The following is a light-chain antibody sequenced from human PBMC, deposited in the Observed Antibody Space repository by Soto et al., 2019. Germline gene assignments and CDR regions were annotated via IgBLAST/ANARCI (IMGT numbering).Light chain of an antibody. Sequence: EIVLMQSTGILSLSPGERVTLSCRASQSVSSSYLAWYQQKPGQAPRLLISDASTRATGIPARFSGSGSGTEFTLTISSLQSEDFAVYYCQQYNNWPQLTFGGGTKVDIK. CDR3: QQYNNWPQLT. CDR2: DAS. V-gene: IGKV3-15*01. CDR1: QSVSSSY. J-gene: IGKJ4*01.